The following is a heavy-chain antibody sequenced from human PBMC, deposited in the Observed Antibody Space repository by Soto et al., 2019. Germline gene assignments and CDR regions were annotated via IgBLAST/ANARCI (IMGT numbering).Heavy chain of an antibody. Sequence: EVQLLESGGGLVQPGGSLRLSCAASGFSFSTYAMNWVRRAPGKGLEWLSLISGSGSGTYYADSVKGRFAISRDNSKNTLFLQMNSLRAEDTAIYYCTKDQGNTVVGASRGFDHWGQGTPVTVSS. CDR2: ISGSGSGT. D-gene: IGHD1-26*01. CDR3: TKDQGNTVVGASRGFDH. CDR1: GFSFSTYA. J-gene: IGHJ4*02. V-gene: IGHV3-23*01.